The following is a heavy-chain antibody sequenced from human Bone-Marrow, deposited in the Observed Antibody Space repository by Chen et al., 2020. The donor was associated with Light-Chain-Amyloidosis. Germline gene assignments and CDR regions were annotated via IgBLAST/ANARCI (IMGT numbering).Heavy chain of an antibody. CDR2: ISHDGDYE. V-gene: IGHV3-30*04. D-gene: IGHD3-10*01. CDR1: RFTFNSYA. J-gene: IGHJ6*02. Sequence: QVQLVESGGGVVQSGRSLRVSGAASRFTFNSYAMHWVRQAPGKGLEWVAVISHDGDYESYADSLKGRFTISRDNSKNTLYLQMDSLRAEDSAVYYCARSHGRDIYYYYGLDVWGQGTTVTVSS. CDR3: ARSHGRDIYYYYGLDV.